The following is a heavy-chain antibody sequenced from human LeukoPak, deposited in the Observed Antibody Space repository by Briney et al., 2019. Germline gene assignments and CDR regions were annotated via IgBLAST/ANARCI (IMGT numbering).Heavy chain of an antibody. J-gene: IGHJ4*02. V-gene: IGHV3-21*04. D-gene: IGHD5-24*01. CDR3: AKSGYNRFDY. CDR2: ISSSSSYI. CDR1: GFTFSSYS. Sequence: GGSLRLSCAASGFTFSSYSMNWVRQAPGKGLEWVSSISSSSSYIYYADSVKGRFTISRDNSKNTLYLQMNSLRAEDTAVYYCAKSGYNRFDYWGQGTLVTVSS.